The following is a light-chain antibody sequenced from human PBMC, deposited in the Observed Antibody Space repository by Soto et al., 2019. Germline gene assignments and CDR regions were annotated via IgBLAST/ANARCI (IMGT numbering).Light chain of an antibody. CDR2: GVS. CDR3: QQYGSSRWT. Sequence: EIVLTQSPGTLSLSPVETLSLSCRSSQSVRRYLAWYQHKPGQAPRLLIYGVSTRATGIADRFSGSGSGTDFTLTISRLEPADFALYYCQQYGSSRWTFGQGTKV. V-gene: IGKV3-20*01. J-gene: IGKJ1*01. CDR1: QSVRRY.